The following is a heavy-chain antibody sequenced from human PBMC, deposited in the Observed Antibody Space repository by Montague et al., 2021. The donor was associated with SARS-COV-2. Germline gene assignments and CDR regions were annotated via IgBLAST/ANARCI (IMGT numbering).Heavy chain of an antibody. D-gene: IGHD3-22*01. CDR1: TFTVSSNY. V-gene: IGHV3-53*04. Sequence: SLRLSCAASTFTVSSNYMSWVRQAPGEGLEWVSVIYKDGTTYYADSVKGRFTISRHNSKNTLFLQMNSLTAEDTAMYYCARTKDDYYDSSGPLDYWGQGTLVTVSS. CDR3: ARTKDDYYDSSGPLDY. CDR2: IYKDGTT. J-gene: IGHJ4*02.